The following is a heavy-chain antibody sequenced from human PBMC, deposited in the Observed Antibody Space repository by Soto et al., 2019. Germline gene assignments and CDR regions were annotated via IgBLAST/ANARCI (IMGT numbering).Heavy chain of an antibody. CDR1: GFTFSSYA. Sequence: SLRLSCAASGFTFSSYAMHWVRQAPGKGLEWVAVISYDGSNKYYADSVKGRFTISRDNSKNTLYLQMNSLRAEDTAVYYCARGSPRRIYDSSGRTFDYWGQGTLVTVSS. CDR3: ARGSPRRIYDSSGRTFDY. J-gene: IGHJ4*02. V-gene: IGHV3-30-3*01. CDR2: ISYDGSNK. D-gene: IGHD3-22*01.